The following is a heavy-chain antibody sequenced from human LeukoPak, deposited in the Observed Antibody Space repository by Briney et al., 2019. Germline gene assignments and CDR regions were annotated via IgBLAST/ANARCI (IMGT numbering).Heavy chain of an antibody. CDR2: INHSGST. V-gene: IGHV4-34*01. Sequence: SETLSLTCAVYGGSFSGYYWSWIRQPPGKGLEWIGEINHSGSTNYNPSLKSRVTISVDTSKNQFSLKLSSVTAADTAVYYCARGPTDIAAAGLFDYWGQGTLVTVSS. CDR3: ARGPTDIAAAGLFDY. CDR1: GGSFSGYY. D-gene: IGHD6-13*01. J-gene: IGHJ4*02.